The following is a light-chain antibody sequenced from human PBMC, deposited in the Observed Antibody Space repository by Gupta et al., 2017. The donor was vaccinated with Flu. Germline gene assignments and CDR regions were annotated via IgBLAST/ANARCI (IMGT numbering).Light chain of an antibody. CDR3: CSYAGSYKYV. V-gene: IGLV2-11*01. CDR2: DVT. CDR1: NSDVGSYNY. Sequence: QSALTQPHSVSGSPGQSVTISCTGTNSDVGSYNYVSWYQQHPGKAPRLLIYDVTQRPSGVPDRFSGSKSGNTASLTISGLQAADEADYFCCSYAGSYKYVFGSGTAV. J-gene: IGLJ1*01.